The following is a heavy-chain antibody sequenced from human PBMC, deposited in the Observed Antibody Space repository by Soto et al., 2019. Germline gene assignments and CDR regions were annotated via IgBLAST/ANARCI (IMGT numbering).Heavy chain of an antibody. D-gene: IGHD3-10*01. CDR1: GYTFTHYG. V-gene: IGHV1-18*01. J-gene: IGHJ6*02. CDR2: IDAYNGNT. Sequence: QVQLVQSGAEVKKPGASVKVSCKASGYTFTHYGITWVRQAPGQGLEWMGWIDAYNGNTNYAQRLQGRVTMTTDTSTSTAYMELRSLRSDDTAVYYCARTCLLEHYYYYYGMDVWGQGTTVTVSS. CDR3: ARTCLLEHYYYYYGMDV.